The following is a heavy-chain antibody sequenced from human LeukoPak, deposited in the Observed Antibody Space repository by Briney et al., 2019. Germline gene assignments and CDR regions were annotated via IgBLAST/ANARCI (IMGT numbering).Heavy chain of an antibody. J-gene: IGHJ4*02. CDR1: GYTFTSYG. V-gene: IGHV1-18*01. CDR3: ARDQVPHIVVVTATLDY. CDR2: ISAYNGNT. D-gene: IGHD2-21*02. Sequence: ASVKVSCKASGYTFTSYGISWVRQAPGQGLEWMGWISAYNGNTNYAQKLQGRVTMTTDTSTSTAYMELRSQRSDDTAVYYCARDQVPHIVVVTATLDYWGQGTLVTVSS.